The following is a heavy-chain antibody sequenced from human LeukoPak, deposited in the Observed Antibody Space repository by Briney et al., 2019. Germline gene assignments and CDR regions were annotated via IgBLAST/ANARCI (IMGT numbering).Heavy chain of an antibody. CDR1: GFTFTSSA. J-gene: IGHJ4*02. CDR2: IVVGSGNT. Sequence: SVKLSFKASGFTFTSSAMQWVRQARGPRLEWIGWIVVGSGNTNYAQKFQERVTITRDMSTSTAYKEPSSLRSEDTAVYYCAAGRSGDYGSGGGVDFDYWGQGTLVTVSS. D-gene: IGHD3-10*01. CDR3: AAGRSGDYGSGGGVDFDY. V-gene: IGHV1-58*02.